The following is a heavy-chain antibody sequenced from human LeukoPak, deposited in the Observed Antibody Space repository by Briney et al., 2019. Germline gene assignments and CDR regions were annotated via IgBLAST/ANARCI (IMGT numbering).Heavy chain of an antibody. J-gene: IGHJ5*02. CDR2: IYYSGST. Sequence: SETLSLTRTVSGVSISSYYWSWIRQPPGKGLEWIGDIYYSGSTNYNPSLKSRVTISVDTSKNQFSLKLSSVTAADTAVYYCAGGTSPNWFDPWGQGTLVTVSS. CDR1: GVSISSYY. D-gene: IGHD2-2*01. V-gene: IGHV4-59*08. CDR3: AGGTSPNWFDP.